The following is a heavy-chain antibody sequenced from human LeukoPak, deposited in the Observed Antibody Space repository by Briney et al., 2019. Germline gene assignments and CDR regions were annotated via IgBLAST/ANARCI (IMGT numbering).Heavy chain of an antibody. V-gene: IGHV4-39*07. D-gene: IGHD6-13*01. CDR2: IYYSGST. Sequence: SETLSLTCTVSGGSISSSSYYWGWIRQPPGKGLEWIGSIYYSGSTYYNPSLKSRVTISVDTSKNQFSLKLSSVTAADTAVYYCARHSSSWYSRVDYWGQGTLVTVSS. CDR3: ARHSSSWYSRVDY. CDR1: GGSISSSSYY. J-gene: IGHJ4*02.